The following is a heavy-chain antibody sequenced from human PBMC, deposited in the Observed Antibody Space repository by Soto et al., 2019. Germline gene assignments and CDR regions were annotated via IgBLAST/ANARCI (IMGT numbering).Heavy chain of an antibody. CDR3: AALYGGPRAFDF. Sequence: ETLSLTCAVSGGSIITSTHYWGWIRQPPGKGLEWIGSIYHSGSDYYNPSLKSRVSISVDTSKNHFSLKLRSVTARDTAVYYCAALYGGPRAFDFWGQGTMVTVSS. CDR1: GGSIITSTHY. V-gene: IGHV4-39*02. J-gene: IGHJ3*01. CDR2: IYHSGSD. D-gene: IGHD3-16*01.